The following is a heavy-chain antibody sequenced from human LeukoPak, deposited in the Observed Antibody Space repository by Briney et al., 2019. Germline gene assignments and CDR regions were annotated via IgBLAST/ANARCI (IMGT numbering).Heavy chain of an antibody. CDR3: AIRKYYDILTGYRKIPTSGFDP. Sequence: PSETLSLTCAVYGGSFSYYYWSWIRQPPGKTLEWIGEINHSGSTNYNPSLKSRVTISVDTSKNHFSLKLSSVTAADTAVYYCAIRKYYDILTGYRKIPTSGFDPWGQGTLVTVSS. V-gene: IGHV4-34*01. D-gene: IGHD3-9*01. CDR1: GGSFSYYY. J-gene: IGHJ5*02. CDR2: INHSGST.